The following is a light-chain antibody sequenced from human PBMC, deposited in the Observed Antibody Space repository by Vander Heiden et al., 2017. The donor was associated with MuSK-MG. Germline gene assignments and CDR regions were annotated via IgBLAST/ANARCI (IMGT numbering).Light chain of an antibody. CDR3: QQTDCNPPRT. CDR1: QSISSY. CDR2: AAS. J-gene: IGKJ1*01. V-gene: IGKV1-39*01. Sequence: DIQMTQSPSSLSASVGDRVTITCRASQSISSYLNWYQQKPGKAPKLLIYAASSLQSGVPSRFSGSGYGTDFTLTISSRQPEDFAPYYCQQTDCNPPRTFGQGTKVEIK.